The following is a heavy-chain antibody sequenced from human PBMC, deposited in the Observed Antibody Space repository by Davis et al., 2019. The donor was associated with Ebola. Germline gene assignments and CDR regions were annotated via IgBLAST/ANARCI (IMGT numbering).Heavy chain of an antibody. J-gene: IGHJ4*02. CDR3: ARVILAARPRFDY. Sequence: ASVKVSCKASGYTFTSYDINWVRQATGQGLEWMGWMNPNSGNTGYAQKFQGRVTMTRNTSISTAYMELSSLRSEDTAVYYCARVILAARPRFDYWGQGTLVTVSS. V-gene: IGHV1-8*01. D-gene: IGHD6-6*01. CDR1: GYTFTSYD. CDR2: MNPNSGNT.